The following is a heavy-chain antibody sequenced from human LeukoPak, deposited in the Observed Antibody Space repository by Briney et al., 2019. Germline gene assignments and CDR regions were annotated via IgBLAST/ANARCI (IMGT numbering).Heavy chain of an antibody. CDR2: INPNSGGT. D-gene: IGHD2-2*02. V-gene: IGHV1-2*02. CDR1: GYTFTSYG. CDR3: ARDWVVPAAIAY. J-gene: IGHJ4*02. Sequence: ASVKVSCKASGYTFTSYGISWVRQAPGQGLEWMGWINPNSGGTNYAQKFQGRVTMTRDTSISTAYMELSRLRSDDTAVYYCARDWVVPAAIAYWGQGTLVTVSS.